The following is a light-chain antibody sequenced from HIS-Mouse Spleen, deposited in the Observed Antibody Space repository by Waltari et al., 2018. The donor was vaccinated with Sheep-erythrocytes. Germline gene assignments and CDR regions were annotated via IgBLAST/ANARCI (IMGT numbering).Light chain of an antibody. CDR3: QSADSSGTYV. CDR2: KDS. CDR1: ALPKHC. Sequence: SYELTQPPSVSVSPGQTARITCSGDALPKHCAYWYQQKPGQAPVLVIYKDSERPSGIPERFSGSSSGTTVTLTISGVQAEDEADYYCQSADSSGTYVFGTGTKVTVL. J-gene: IGLJ1*01. V-gene: IGLV3-25*03.